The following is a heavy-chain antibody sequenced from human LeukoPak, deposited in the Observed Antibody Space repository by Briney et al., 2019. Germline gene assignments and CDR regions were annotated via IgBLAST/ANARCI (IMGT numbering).Heavy chain of an antibody. CDR3: ARGRRNYYDSTDLRY. J-gene: IGHJ4*02. CDR1: GGSFSGYY. V-gene: IGHV4-34*01. D-gene: IGHD3-22*01. CDR2: INHSGRT. Sequence: TPSETLSLTCAVYGGSFSGYYWSWIRQPPGKGLEWIGEINHSGRTNYNPSLKSRVTISVDTSKNQFSLKLSSVTAADTAVYYCARGRRNYYDSTDLRYWGQGTLVTVSS.